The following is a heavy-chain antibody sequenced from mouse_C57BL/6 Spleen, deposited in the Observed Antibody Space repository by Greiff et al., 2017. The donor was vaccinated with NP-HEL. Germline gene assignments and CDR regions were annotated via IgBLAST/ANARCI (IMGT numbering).Heavy chain of an antibody. Sequence: VQLQESGPELVKPGASVKISCKASGYSFTSYYIHWVKQRPGQGLEWIGWIYPGSGNTKYNEKFKGKATLTADTSSSTAYMQLSSLTSEDSAVYYCARGEDYGAYWGQGTLVTVSA. J-gene: IGHJ3*01. CDR1: GYSFTSYY. CDR3: ARGEDYGAY. D-gene: IGHD2-4*01. CDR2: IYPGSGNT. V-gene: IGHV1-66*01.